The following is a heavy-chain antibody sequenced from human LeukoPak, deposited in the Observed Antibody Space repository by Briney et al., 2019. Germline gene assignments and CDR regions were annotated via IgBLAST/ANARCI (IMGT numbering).Heavy chain of an antibody. Sequence: GGSLRLSCAASGFTFSSYWMSWVRQPPGKGREWVANIKQDGSEKFYVDSEEGRFTISRDNAKNSLYLQMNSLRAEDTAVYYCARGGVNTFWSGYYGDAFDIWGQGTMVTVSS. CDR3: ARGGVNTFWSGYYGDAFDI. CDR2: IKQDGSEK. J-gene: IGHJ3*02. D-gene: IGHD3-3*01. V-gene: IGHV3-7*01. CDR1: GFTFSSYW.